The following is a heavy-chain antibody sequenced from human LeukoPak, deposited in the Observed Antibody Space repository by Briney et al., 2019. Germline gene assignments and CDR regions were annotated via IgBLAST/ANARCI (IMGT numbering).Heavy chain of an antibody. CDR1: GGTFSSYA. CDR2: IIPIFGTA. CDR3: ARLYSSSSTGAFDI. D-gene: IGHD6-6*01. J-gene: IGHJ3*02. Sequence: SVKVSCKASGGTFSSYAISWVRQAPGQGLEWTGGIIPIFGTANYAQKFQGRVTITTDESTSTAYMELSSLRSEDTAVYYCARLYSSSSTGAFDIWGQGTMVTVSS. V-gene: IGHV1-69*05.